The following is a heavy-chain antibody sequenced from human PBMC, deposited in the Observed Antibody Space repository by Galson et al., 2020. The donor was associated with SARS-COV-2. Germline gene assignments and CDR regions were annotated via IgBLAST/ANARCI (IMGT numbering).Heavy chain of an antibody. CDR2: ISWNSGSI. Sequence: SLKISCAASGFTFDDYAMHWVRQAPGKGLEWVSGISWNSGSIGYADSVKGRFTISRDNAKNSLYLQMNSLRAEDTALYYCAKMWELTTPGDYWGQGTLVTVSS. J-gene: IGHJ4*02. CDR1: GFTFDDYA. V-gene: IGHV3-9*01. D-gene: IGHD1-26*01. CDR3: AKMWELTTPGDY.